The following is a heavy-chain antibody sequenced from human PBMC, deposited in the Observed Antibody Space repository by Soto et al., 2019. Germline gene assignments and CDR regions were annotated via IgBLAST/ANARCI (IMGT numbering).Heavy chain of an antibody. J-gene: IGHJ4*02. CDR2: INHSGIT. Sequence: QVHLQQWGAGLLKSSETLSLTCAVYGGSFSGYYWSWIRQPPGKGLEWIGEINHSGITNYNPSLKSRVTISVDTSKNQFSLNLTSMTAADTDVYYCARGSVDYNFWSGYYSRFYYFDFWGQGTLVTVSS. D-gene: IGHD3-3*01. CDR3: ARGSVDYNFWSGYYSRFYYFDF. V-gene: IGHV4-34*01. CDR1: GGSFSGYY.